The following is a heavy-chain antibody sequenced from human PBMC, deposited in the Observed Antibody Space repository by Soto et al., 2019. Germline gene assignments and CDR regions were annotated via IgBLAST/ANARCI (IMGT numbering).Heavy chain of an antibody. CDR3: ARDWRKQWLANSFDY. D-gene: IGHD6-19*01. CDR2: ISAYNGNT. CDR1: GYTFTSYG. Sequence: QVQLVQSGAEVKKPGASVKVSCKASGYTFTSYGISWVRQAPGQGLEWMGWISAYNGNTNYAQKLKGRVTMTTDTSTSTAYMELRSLRSDDTAVYYCARDWRKQWLANSFDYWGQGTLVTVSS. V-gene: IGHV1-18*01. J-gene: IGHJ4*02.